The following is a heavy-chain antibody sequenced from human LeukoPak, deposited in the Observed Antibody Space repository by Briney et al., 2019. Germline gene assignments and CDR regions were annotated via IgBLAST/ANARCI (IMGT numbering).Heavy chain of an antibody. J-gene: IGHJ6*02. CDR3: ASCGGSCYFYGIDV. CDR1: GGSISSSKW. D-gene: IGHD2-15*01. CDR2: IYQSGST. V-gene: IGHV4-4*02. Sequence: SETLSLTCAVSGGSISSSKWWCWVRPPPGKGLEWIGQIYQSGSTNYNPSLKSRVTISVDKSKNQFSLKLSSVTAADTAVYYCASCGGSCYFYGIDVWGQGTTVTVSS.